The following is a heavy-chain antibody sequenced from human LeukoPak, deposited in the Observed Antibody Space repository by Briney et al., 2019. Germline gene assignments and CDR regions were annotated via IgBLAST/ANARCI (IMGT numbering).Heavy chain of an antibody. CDR3: ASFHGDYREYYFDY. J-gene: IGHJ4*02. V-gene: IGHV4-4*02. CDR1: GGSISSSNW. Sequence: SETLSLTCAVSGGSISSSNWWSWVRQPPGKGLEWIGEIYHSGSTNYNPSLKSRVTISVDTSKNQFSLKLSSVTAADTAVYYCASFHGDYREYYFDYWGQGTLVTVSS. CDR2: IYHSGST. D-gene: IGHD4-17*01.